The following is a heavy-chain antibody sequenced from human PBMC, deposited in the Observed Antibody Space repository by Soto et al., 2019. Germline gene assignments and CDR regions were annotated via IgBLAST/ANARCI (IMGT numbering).Heavy chain of an antibody. CDR1: GGSISSTSYH. CDR3: ARHRHSSASFHY. V-gene: IGHV4-39*01. D-gene: IGHD6-6*01. J-gene: IGHJ4*02. Sequence: QLQLQESGPGLVKPSATLSLTCTVSGGSISSTSYHWGWIRQPPGKGLEWIGSIYYSGSTYYNPPRKSRVNITVDTPKNQFSLQLSSVRAADTAVYFCARHRHSSASFHYWGQGTLVTVSS. CDR2: IYYSGST.